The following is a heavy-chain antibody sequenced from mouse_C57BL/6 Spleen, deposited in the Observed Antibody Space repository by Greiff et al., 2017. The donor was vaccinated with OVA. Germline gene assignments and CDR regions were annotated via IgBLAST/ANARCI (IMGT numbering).Heavy chain of an antibody. CDR1: GSTFTDYN. Sequence: EVQLQQSGPELVKPGASVKIPCKASGSTFTDYNMDWVKQSHGKSLEWIGDINPNNGGTIYNQKFKGKATLTVDKSSSTAYMELRSLPSEDTAVYYCARREVYYGSSYRGDYFDYWGQGTTLTVSS. CDR2: INPNNGGT. D-gene: IGHD1-1*01. V-gene: IGHV1-18*01. CDR3: ARREVYYGSSYRGDYFDY. J-gene: IGHJ2*01.